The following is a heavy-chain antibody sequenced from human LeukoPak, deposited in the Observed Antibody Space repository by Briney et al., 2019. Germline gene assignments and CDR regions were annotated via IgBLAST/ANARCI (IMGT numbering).Heavy chain of an antibody. D-gene: IGHD3-3*01. V-gene: IGHV1-69*01. CDR1: GGTFISYA. J-gene: IGHJ6*02. CDR2: IIPIFGTA. Sequence: SVKVSCKASGGTFISYAISWVRQAPGQGLEWMGGIIPIFGTANYAQKFQGRVTITADESTSTAYMELSSLRSEDTAVYYCARDRGITIPGYYGMDVWGQGTTVTVSS. CDR3: ARDRGITIPGYYGMDV.